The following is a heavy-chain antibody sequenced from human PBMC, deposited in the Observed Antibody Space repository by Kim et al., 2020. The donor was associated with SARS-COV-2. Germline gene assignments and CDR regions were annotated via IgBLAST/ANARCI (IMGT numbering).Heavy chain of an antibody. J-gene: IGHJ4*02. V-gene: IGHV3-23*01. CDR3: AKDLVYYGSGRRAAFDY. D-gene: IGHD3-10*01. CDR2: ISGSGGST. Sequence: GGSLRLSCAASGFTFSSYAMSWVRQAPGKGLEWVSAISGSGGSTYYADSVKGRFTISRDNSKNTLYLQMNSLRAEDTAVYYCAKDLVYYGSGRRAAFDYWGQGTLVTVSS. CDR1: GFTFSSYA.